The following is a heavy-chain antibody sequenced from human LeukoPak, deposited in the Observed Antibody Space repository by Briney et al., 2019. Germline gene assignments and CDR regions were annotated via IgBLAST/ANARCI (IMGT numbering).Heavy chain of an antibody. CDR1: GRSISPYY. V-gene: IGHV4-59*01. D-gene: IGHD2-15*01. CDR3: ARDRLQLQS. J-gene: IGHJ5*02. CDR2: IFSSGAA. Sequence: SETLSLTCSVSGRSISPYYWSWFRQAPGRGLEWVGYIFSSGAASYKPSLKSRVTLSVDTSKNQFSLRLNSVTPADTAVYYCARDRLQLQSWGQGTLVTVSS.